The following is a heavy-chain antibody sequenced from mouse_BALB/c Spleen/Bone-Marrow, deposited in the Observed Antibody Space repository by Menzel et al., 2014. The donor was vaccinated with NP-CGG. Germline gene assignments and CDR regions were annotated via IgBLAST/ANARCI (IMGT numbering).Heavy chain of an antibody. CDR1: GYTFTSYW. CDR3: ARGATVVARYFDS. J-gene: IGHJ2*01. CDR2: INPSTGYT. V-gene: IGHV1-7*01. Sequence: QVQLQQSGAELAKPGASVMMSCKASGYTFTSYWMHWVKRRPGQALEWIGYINPSTGYTEFNRKFKDKATLTADKSSSTAYMHLSSLTSEDSAVYYCARGATVVARYFDSWGQGTTLTVSS. D-gene: IGHD1-1*01.